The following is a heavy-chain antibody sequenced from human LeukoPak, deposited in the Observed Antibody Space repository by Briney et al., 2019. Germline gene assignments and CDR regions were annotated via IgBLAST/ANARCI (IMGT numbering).Heavy chain of an antibody. CDR3: TTPGIDYSYC. V-gene: IGHV3-15*07. CDR2: IKSKTVGGTI. J-gene: IGHJ4*02. D-gene: IGHD3-10*01. Sequence: RSGGSLRLSCAASGFTFTNAWMNWVRQAPGKGLEWVGRIKSKTVGGTIDYAAPVKGRFTISRDDSKNTLYLQMDSLKAEDTAVYYCTTPGIDYSYCWGQGTLVTVSS. CDR1: GFTFTNAW.